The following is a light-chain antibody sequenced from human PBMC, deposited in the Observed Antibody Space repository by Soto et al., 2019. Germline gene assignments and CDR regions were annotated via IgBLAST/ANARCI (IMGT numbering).Light chain of an antibody. J-gene: IGKJ5*01. Sequence: EIVLTQSPATLSLSPVERATLSCMASQSVSSSLAWYQQKPGQAPRLLIYDASNRATGIPARFSGSGSGTDFTLTISSLEPEDFAVYYCQQRSNWPITFGQGTRLEIK. CDR1: QSVSSS. V-gene: IGKV3-11*01. CDR3: QQRSNWPIT. CDR2: DAS.